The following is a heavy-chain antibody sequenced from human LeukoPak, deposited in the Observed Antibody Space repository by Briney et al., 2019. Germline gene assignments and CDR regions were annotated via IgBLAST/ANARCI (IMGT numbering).Heavy chain of an antibody. Sequence: GGSLRLSCAASGFTFSNYWMSWLRQAPGKGLEWVANIRQDGSEKYYVDSVKGRFTISRDNAQNSLFLQLNSLRAEDTAVYYCARDLSGPSFYWGQGTLVTVSS. CDR1: GFTFSNYW. V-gene: IGHV3-7*01. J-gene: IGHJ4*02. CDR2: IRQDGSEK. CDR3: ARDLSGPSFY. D-gene: IGHD3-9*01.